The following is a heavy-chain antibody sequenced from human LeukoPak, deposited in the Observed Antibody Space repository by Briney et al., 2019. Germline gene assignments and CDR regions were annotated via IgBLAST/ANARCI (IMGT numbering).Heavy chain of an antibody. CDR2: IYYSGST. D-gene: IGHD3-22*01. V-gene: IGHV4-30-4*01. CDR3: ARTSDYYDSSGYSYYFDY. Sequence: PSETLSLTCTVSGGSISSGDYYWSRIRQPPGKGLEWIGYIYYSGSTYYNPSLKSRVTISVDTTKNQFSLKLSSVTAADTAVYYCARTSDYYDSSGYSYYFDYWGQGTLVTVSS. J-gene: IGHJ4*02. CDR1: GGSISSGDYY.